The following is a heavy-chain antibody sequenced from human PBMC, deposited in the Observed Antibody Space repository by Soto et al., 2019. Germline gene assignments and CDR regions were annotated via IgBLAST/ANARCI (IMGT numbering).Heavy chain of an antibody. Sequence: PGGALRLSCAVSGFSLSNYSMNLVSQAPGKGLEWLSSINSRGEAYYAESLQGRFTISRYIARNSFYLQTNSLRDEDTDIYYWERDHQCAFALWGKGGLVIFSS. CDR2: INSRGEA. V-gene: IGHV3-48*02. CDR1: GFSLSNYS. J-gene: IGHJ4*02. D-gene: IGHD3-16*01. CDR3: ERDHQCAFAL.